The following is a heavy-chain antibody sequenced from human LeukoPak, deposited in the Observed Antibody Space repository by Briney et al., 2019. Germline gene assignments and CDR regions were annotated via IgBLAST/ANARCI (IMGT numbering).Heavy chain of an antibody. CDR2: ITGDGTTT. V-gene: IGHV3-23*01. Sequence: GGSLRLSCETSGFIFNNYAVNWVRQAPGKGLQWVSAITGDGTTTYYADSVKGRFTISRDNSKNMLYLQMSSLRAEDTAVYYCAKMHGYFDYWGQGALVPVSS. CDR1: GFIFNNYA. CDR3: AKMHGYFDY. J-gene: IGHJ4*02.